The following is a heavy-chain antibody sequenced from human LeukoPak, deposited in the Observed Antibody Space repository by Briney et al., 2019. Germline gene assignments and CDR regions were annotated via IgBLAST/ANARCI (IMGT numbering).Heavy chain of an antibody. D-gene: IGHD3-10*01. Sequence: SETLSLTCAVYGGPFSGYYWSWIRQPPGKGLEWIGEINHSGSTNYNPSLKSRVTISVDTSKNQFSLKLSSVTAADTAVYYCARGRVYYGSGSYYPLDYWGQGTLVTVSS. CDR1: GGPFSGYY. J-gene: IGHJ4*02. CDR3: ARGRVYYGSGSYYPLDY. V-gene: IGHV4-34*01. CDR2: INHSGST.